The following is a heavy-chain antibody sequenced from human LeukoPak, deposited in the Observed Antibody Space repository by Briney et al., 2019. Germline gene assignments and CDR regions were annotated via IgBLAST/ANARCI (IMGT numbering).Heavy chain of an antibody. CDR1: GFTFSSYA. CDR3: TTDLYDSAGQTHDF. CDR2: IKTKIEGEAT. Sequence: PGGSLRLSCAASGFTFSSYAMHWVRQAPGKGLEWVGRIKTKIEGEATQYAAPVKDRFTISKDDSKSTVYLQMHSLRSEDTAVYYCTTDLYDSAGQTHDFWGQGTLVSVSS. D-gene: IGHD3-22*01. J-gene: IGHJ4*02. V-gene: IGHV3-15*01.